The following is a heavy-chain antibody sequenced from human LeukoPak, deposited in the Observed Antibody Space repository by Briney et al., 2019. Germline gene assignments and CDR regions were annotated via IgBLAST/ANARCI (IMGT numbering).Heavy chain of an antibody. V-gene: IGHV4-39*01. CDR3: ARRDQAIDY. D-gene: IGHD5-24*01. CDR2: IYYSGTT. J-gene: IGHJ4*02. Sequence: SETLSLTCTVSGDSISSSSYYWGWIRQPPGTGLEWIGSIYYSGTTYYNPPLASRVTIFVDTSKNQFSLRLSSVTAADTAVYYCARRDQAIDYWGQGTLVTVSS. CDR1: GDSISSSSYY.